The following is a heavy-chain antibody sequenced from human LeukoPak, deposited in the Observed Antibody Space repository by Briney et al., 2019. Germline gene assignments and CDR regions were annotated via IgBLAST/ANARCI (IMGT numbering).Heavy chain of an antibody. D-gene: IGHD1-14*01. V-gene: IGHV4-59*01. Sequence: SETLSLTCTVSGCSISSYYWRWIRQPPGKGLEWIGYIYYSGSTNYNPSLKSRVTISVDTSKNQFSLKLSSVTAADTAVYYCASSPTAPDRLGDYFDYWGQGTLVTVSS. CDR2: IYYSGST. CDR1: GCSISSYY. CDR3: ASSPTAPDRLGDYFDY. J-gene: IGHJ4*02.